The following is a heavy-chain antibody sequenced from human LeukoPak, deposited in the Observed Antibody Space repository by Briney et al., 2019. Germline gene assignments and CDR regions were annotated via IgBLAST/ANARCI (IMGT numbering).Heavy chain of an antibody. J-gene: IGHJ4*02. D-gene: IGHD6-13*01. Sequence: PGGSLRLSCAASGFTFSSYGMHWVRQAPGKGLEWVAVIWYDGSNRYYADSVKGRFTISRDNSKNTLYLQMNSLRAEDTAVYYCARDPSSWKNGYFDYWGQGTLVTVSS. CDR2: IWYDGSNR. V-gene: IGHV3-33*01. CDR1: GFTFSSYG. CDR3: ARDPSSWKNGYFDY.